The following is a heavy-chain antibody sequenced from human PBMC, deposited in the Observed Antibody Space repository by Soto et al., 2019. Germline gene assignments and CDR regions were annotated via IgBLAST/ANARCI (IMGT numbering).Heavy chain of an antibody. Sequence: EVQLVESGGGLVKPGGALRISCAASGCTFSSYSMNWVRQAPGRGREWVSYISSSSSTIYYADSVKGRFTISRDNAKNSLYLQMNSLRAEDTAVYYCARDGRDYCDYVDFDYWGQGTLVTVSS. CDR2: ISSSSSTI. J-gene: IGHJ4*02. CDR3: ARDGRDYCDYVDFDY. CDR1: GCTFSSYS. V-gene: IGHV3-48*01. D-gene: IGHD4-17*01.